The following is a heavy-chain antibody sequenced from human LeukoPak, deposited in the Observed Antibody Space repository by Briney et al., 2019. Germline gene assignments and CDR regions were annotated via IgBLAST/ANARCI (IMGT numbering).Heavy chain of an antibody. CDR2: INPNSGDT. Sequence: ASVKVSCKASGYTFTGYYMHWVRQAPGQGLEWMGWINPNSGDTKYAQKFQGRVTMTRDTSISTAYMELSRLRSDDTAVYYCATQRGSYLWGTDFDYWGQGTLVTVAS. CDR1: GYTFTGYY. V-gene: IGHV1-2*02. D-gene: IGHD3-16*01. CDR3: ATQRGSYLWGTDFDY. J-gene: IGHJ4*02.